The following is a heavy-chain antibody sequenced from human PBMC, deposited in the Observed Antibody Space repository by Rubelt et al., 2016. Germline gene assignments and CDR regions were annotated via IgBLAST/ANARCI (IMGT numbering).Heavy chain of an antibody. CDR2: IYYSGST. CDR1: GGSISDNY. CDR3: ARQMGTTFRSFHYSYGLDV. J-gene: IGHJ6*02. V-gene: IGHV4-59*08. Sequence: QVQLQESGPGLVKPSETLSLTCTFSGGSISDNYWSWIRHLPGKGLEWIGYIYYSGSTNYSPSLKGRVTISVDTSKNQFSLKLRSWAAADTAVYYWARQMGTTFRSFHYSYGLDVWGQGTTVTVSS. D-gene: IGHD1-1*01.